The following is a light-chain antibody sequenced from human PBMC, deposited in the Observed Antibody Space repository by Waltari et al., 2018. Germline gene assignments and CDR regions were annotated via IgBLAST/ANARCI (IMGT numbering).Light chain of an antibody. CDR3: QVWDSSSDHPNWV. CDR1: NIGSKS. J-gene: IGLJ3*02. CDR2: YDS. Sequence: SYVLTQPPSVSVAPGKTARITCGGNNIGSKSVHWYQQKPGQAPVLVIYYDSDRPSGIPERFAGSNSWNTATLTISRGEAGDEGDYYCQVWDSSSDHPNWVFGGGTKLTVL. V-gene: IGLV3-21*04.